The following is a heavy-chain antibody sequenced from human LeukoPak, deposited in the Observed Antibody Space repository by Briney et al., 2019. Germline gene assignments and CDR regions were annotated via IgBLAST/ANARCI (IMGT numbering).Heavy chain of an antibody. V-gene: IGHV3-53*01. D-gene: IGHD1-14*01. CDR1: GFFVSSKY. J-gene: IGHJ6*03. CDR3: AKAVRPDSNFYYYYYYMDV. Sequence: GGSLRLSCAISGFFVSSKYMSWVRQAPGKGLEWVSVIYNDGSTYYTDSVKGRFTISRDNSKNTLYLQMNSLRAEDTAVYYCAKAVRPDSNFYYYYYYMDVWGKGTTVTVSS. CDR2: IYNDGST.